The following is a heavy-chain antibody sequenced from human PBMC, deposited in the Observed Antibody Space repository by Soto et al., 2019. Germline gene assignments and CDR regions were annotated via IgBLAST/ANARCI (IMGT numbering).Heavy chain of an antibody. Sequence: SETLSLTCTVSGGSISSSSYYWGWIRQPPGKGLEWIGSIYYSGSTYYNPSLKSRVTISVDTSKNQFSLKLSSVTAADTAVYYCARDVDTAMVSYYYYGMDVWGQGTTVTVS. V-gene: IGHV4-39*02. CDR1: GGSISSSSYY. CDR2: IYYSGST. D-gene: IGHD5-18*01. CDR3: ARDVDTAMVSYYYYGMDV. J-gene: IGHJ6*02.